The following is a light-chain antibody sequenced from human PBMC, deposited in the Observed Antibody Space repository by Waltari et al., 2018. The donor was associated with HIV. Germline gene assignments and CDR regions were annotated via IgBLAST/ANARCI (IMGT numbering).Light chain of an antibody. J-gene: IGKJ5*01. CDR3: QQLNGFPPT. V-gene: IGKV1-9*01. CDR1: QDINNY. CDR2: AAS. Sequence: DIQLTQSPSFLSASVGDRVTITCRASQDINNYLAWYQQKAGKAPGLLIYAASTLQSGVPSRFSGSGFGTEFILTISSLQPEDFATYYCQQLNGFPPTFGQGTRLEIK.